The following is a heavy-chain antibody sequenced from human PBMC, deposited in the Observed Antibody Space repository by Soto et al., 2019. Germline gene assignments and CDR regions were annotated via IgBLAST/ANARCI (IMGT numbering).Heavy chain of an antibody. CDR2: IYYSGST. CDR1: GGSISSGDYY. CDR3: ARAQGSGFLVS. J-gene: IGHJ4*02. V-gene: IGHV4-30-4*01. Sequence: QVQLQESGPGLVKPSQTLSLTCTVSGGSISSGDYYWSWIRQPPGKGLEWIGYIYYSGSTYYNPPPKIQVTISVYTSKDQFSLKLSSLTAADTAVYYCARAQGSGFLVSWGQGTLVTVSS. D-gene: IGHD3-10*01.